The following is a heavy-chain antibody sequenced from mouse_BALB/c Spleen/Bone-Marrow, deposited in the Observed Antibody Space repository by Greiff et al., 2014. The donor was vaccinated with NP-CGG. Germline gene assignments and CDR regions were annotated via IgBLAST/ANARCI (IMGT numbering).Heavy chain of an antibody. J-gene: IGHJ4*01. D-gene: IGHD2-2*01. Sequence: EVQLQQSGAELVKPGASVKLSCTASGFNIKDTYMHWVKQRPEQGLEWIGRIDPANGNTKYDPKFQGKVTITADTSSNTAYLQLSSLTSEDTAVYYCARWLRRYYAMDYWGQGTSVTVSS. CDR2: IDPANGNT. V-gene: IGHV14-3*02. CDR1: GFNIKDTY. CDR3: ARWLRRYYAMDY.